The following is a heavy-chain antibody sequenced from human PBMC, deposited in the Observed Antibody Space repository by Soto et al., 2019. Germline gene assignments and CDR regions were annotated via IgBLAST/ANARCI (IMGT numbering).Heavy chain of an antibody. CDR3: AKDVDRLGELWGYFQS. CDR2: INWNGVNK. Sequence: ALLLTGAFSGCIFEDFAMHWVRQAPGQGLEWVSGINWNGVNKGYAESVLGRFTISRDNAKKSLYLDMNYLRPEDTALYFCAKDVDRLGELWGYFQSWGQGTMVTVYS. V-gene: IGHV3-9*01. CDR1: GCIFEDFA. J-gene: IGHJ1*01. D-gene: IGHD3-16*01.